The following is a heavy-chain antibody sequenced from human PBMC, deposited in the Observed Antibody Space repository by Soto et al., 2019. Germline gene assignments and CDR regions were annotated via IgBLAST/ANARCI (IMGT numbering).Heavy chain of an antibody. J-gene: IGHJ4*02. Sequence: PGGSLRLSCAASGFTFTRYSMNWVRQAPGKGLEWVSSISSTTNYIYYGDSMKGRFTISRDNAKNSLYLEMSSLRAEDTAVYYCARESEDLTSNFDYRGQGTLVTVSS. CDR1: GFTFTRYS. CDR2: ISSTTNYI. V-gene: IGHV3-21*06. CDR3: ARESEDLTSNFDY.